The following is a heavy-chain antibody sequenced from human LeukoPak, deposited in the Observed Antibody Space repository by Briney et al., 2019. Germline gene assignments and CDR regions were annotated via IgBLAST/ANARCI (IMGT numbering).Heavy chain of an antibody. J-gene: IGHJ3*02. Sequence: PSETLSLTCAVYGGSFSGYYWSWIRQPPGKGLEWIGEINHSGSTNYNPSLKSRVTISVDTSKNQFSLKLSSVTAADTAVYYCARLDYYDSSGYFPKDAFDIWGQGTMVTVSS. CDR2: INHSGST. V-gene: IGHV4-34*01. CDR1: GGSFSGYY. D-gene: IGHD3-22*01. CDR3: ARLDYYDSSGYFPKDAFDI.